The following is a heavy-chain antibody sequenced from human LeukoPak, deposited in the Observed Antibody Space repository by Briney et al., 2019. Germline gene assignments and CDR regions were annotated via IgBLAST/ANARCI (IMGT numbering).Heavy chain of an antibody. CDR3: ARDTIYDFWSGYHDY. Sequence: ASVKVSCKASGYTFTGYYMHWVRQAHGQGLEWMGWINPNSGGTNYAQKFQGRVTMTRDTSISTAYMELSRLRSDDTAVYYCARDTIYDFWSGYHDYWGQGTLVTVSS. CDR2: INPNSGGT. CDR1: GYTFTGYY. D-gene: IGHD3-3*01. V-gene: IGHV1-2*02. J-gene: IGHJ4*02.